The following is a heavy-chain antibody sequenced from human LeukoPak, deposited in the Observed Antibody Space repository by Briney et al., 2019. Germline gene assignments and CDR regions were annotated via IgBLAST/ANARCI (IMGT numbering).Heavy chain of an antibody. CDR2: ISYDGSNK. CDR1: GFTFSSYA. Sequence: SGGSLRLSCAASGFTFSSYAMHWVRQAPGKGLEWVAVISYDGSNKYYADSVKGRFTISRDNSKNTLYLQMNSLRAEDTAVYYCACALDYWGQGTLVTVSS. CDR3: ACALDY. J-gene: IGHJ4*02. V-gene: IGHV3-30*04.